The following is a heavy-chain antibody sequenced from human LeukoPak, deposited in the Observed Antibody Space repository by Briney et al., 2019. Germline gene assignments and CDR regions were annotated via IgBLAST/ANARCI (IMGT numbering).Heavy chain of an antibody. CDR3: ARSPTLGLLEWLFFHV. Sequence: SETLSLTCTVSGGSISSGGYYWSWIRQHPGKGLEWIGYIYYSGSTYYNPSLKSRVTISVDTSKNQFSLKLSSVTAADTAVYYCARSPTLGLLEWLFFHVWGQGTTVTVSS. D-gene: IGHD3-3*01. CDR1: GGSISSGGYY. J-gene: IGHJ6*02. CDR2: IYYSGST. V-gene: IGHV4-31*03.